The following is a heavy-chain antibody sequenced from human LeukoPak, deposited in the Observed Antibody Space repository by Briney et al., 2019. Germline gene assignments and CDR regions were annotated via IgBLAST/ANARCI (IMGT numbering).Heavy chain of an antibody. V-gene: IGHV1-2*02. CDR2: INPNSGGT. CDR3: ARVRSKAAAPPQH. Sequence: GASVKVSCKASGYTFTGYYMHWVRQAPGQGLEWMGWINPNSGGTNYAQKFQGRVTMTRDTSISTAYMELSSLRSEDTAVYYCARVRSKAAAPPQHWGQGTLVTVSS. CDR1: GYTFTGYY. D-gene: IGHD6-13*01. J-gene: IGHJ1*01.